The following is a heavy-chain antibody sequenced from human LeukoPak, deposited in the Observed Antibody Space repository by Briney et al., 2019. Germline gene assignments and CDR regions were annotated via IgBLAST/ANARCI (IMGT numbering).Heavy chain of an antibody. CDR3: AKCPPGWELRYYFGY. Sequence: GGSLRLSCAASGFTFSSYGMHWVRQAPGKGLEWVAFIRYDGSNKYYADSVKGRFTISRDNSKNTLYLQMNSLRAEDTAVYYCAKCPPGWELRYYFGYWGQGTLVTVSS. V-gene: IGHV3-30*02. CDR2: IRYDGSNK. J-gene: IGHJ4*02. CDR1: GFTFSSYG. D-gene: IGHD1-26*01.